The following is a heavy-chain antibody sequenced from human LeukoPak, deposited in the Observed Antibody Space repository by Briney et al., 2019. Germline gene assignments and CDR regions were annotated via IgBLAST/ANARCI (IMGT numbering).Heavy chain of an antibody. Sequence: GGSLRLSCAASGFTFSSYAMHWVRQAPGKGLEWVAVISYDGSKKYYADSVNGRFTISRDNSKNTLYLQMNSLRAEDTAVYYCARVERWLQRAYYYGMDVWGQGTTVTVSS. V-gene: IGHV3-30-3*01. D-gene: IGHD5-24*01. CDR1: GFTFSSYA. CDR3: ARVERWLQRAYYYGMDV. CDR2: ISYDGSKK. J-gene: IGHJ6*02.